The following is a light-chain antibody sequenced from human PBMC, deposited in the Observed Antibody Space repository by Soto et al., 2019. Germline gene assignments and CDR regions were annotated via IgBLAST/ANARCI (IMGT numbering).Light chain of an antibody. Sequence: QSALTQPPSASGSPGQSVTISCTGTSSDGGGYNYVSWYQQHPGKAPKLMIYEVSKRPSGVPDRFSGSKSGNTASLPVSGLQAEDEDDYYCSSDAGSNNLGVFGTGTKLTVL. CDR1: SSDGGGYNY. J-gene: IGLJ1*01. V-gene: IGLV2-8*01. CDR2: EVS. CDR3: SSDAGSNNLGV.